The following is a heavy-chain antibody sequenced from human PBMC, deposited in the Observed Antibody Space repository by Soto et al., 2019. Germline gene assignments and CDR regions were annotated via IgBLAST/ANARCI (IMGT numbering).Heavy chain of an antibody. D-gene: IGHD1-7*01. CDR3: ARDRDNWNYEFDY. Sequence: AASVKVSCKASGYTFTGYYMHWVRQAPGQGLEWMGWINPNSGGTNYAQKFQGWVTMTRDTSISTAYMELSRLRSDDTAVYYCARDRDNWNYEFDYWGQGTLVTVSS. J-gene: IGHJ4*02. CDR2: INPNSGGT. V-gene: IGHV1-2*04. CDR1: GYTFTGYY.